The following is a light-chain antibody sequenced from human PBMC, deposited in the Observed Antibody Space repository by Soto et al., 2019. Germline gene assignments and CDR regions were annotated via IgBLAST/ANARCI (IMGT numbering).Light chain of an antibody. Sequence: DIQMTQSPFSLAASVGDRVTVSCRSSQSIDTFLNWYRHKPGKAPELLIFGASRLHSGVPSRFSGTGSGTEFNLIISSLQPDDFATYYCQQYNTFSLWTFGQGTKVDI. V-gene: IGKV1-39*01. CDR2: GAS. CDR3: QQYNTFSLWT. CDR1: QSIDTF. J-gene: IGKJ1*01.